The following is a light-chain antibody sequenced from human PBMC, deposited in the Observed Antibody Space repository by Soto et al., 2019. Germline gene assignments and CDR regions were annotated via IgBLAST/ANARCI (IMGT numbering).Light chain of an antibody. CDR2: DVS. Sequence: QSVLTQPASVSGSPGQSITISCTGTSSDVGGYNYVSWYQSHPGEAPKLIIYDVSNRPSGVSDRFSGSKSGNTASLTISGFQVEDEADYYCSSYTSSISYVFGTGTKVTVL. CDR1: SSDVGGYNY. J-gene: IGLJ1*01. V-gene: IGLV2-14*03. CDR3: SSYTSSISYV.